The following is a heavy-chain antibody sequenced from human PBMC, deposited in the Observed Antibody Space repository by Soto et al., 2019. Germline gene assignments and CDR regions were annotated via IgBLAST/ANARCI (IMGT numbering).Heavy chain of an antibody. CDR3: ARRAAQYYYDSSGYRSAFDI. D-gene: IGHD3-22*01. Sequence: GESLKISCKGSGYSFTTYWIGWVRQMPGKGLEWLGIIYPGESDTRYSPSFQGQVTVSADKSISTAYLQWSSLKASDTAMYYCARRAAQYYYDSSGYRSAFDIWGQGTMVTVSS. CDR2: IYPGESDT. J-gene: IGHJ3*02. V-gene: IGHV5-51*01. CDR1: GYSFTTYW.